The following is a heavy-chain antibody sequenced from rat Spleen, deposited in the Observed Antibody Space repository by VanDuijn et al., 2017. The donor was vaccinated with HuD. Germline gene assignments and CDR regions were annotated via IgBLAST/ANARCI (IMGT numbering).Heavy chain of an antibody. Sequence: EVQLVESDGGLVQPGRSLKLSCAASGFTFSDYYLAWVRQAPKKGLEWVVTTIYDGTKTHYRDSLRGGFTISRDNEKNTLYLKMDNLRSEDKATYYCTTDRVFYYYDGNYYPFAYWGQGTLVTVSS. CDR1: GFTFSDYY. V-gene: IGHV5S10*01. CDR2: TIYDGTKT. CDR3: TTDRVFYYYDGNYYPFAY. J-gene: IGHJ3*01. D-gene: IGHD1-12*02.